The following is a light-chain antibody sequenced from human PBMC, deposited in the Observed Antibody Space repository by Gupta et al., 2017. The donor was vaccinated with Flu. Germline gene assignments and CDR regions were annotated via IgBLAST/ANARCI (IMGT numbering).Light chain of an antibody. J-gene: IGLJ3*02. V-gene: IGLV1-51*01. CDR1: SSIIGNHY. CDR3: ATWDNSLTEGV. CDR2: NDD. Sequence: QSVLTQPPSVSAAPGQTVTISCSGGSSIIGNHYICWYQKLPGTAPKLLIYNDDKRPSGIPDRFSGSKSGTSATLGITGLQTGDEADYYCATWDNSLTEGVFGGGTKLTVL.